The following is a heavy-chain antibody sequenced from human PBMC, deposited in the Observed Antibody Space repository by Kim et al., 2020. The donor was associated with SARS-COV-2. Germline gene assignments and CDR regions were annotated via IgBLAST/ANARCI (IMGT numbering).Heavy chain of an antibody. V-gene: IGHV3-13*04. D-gene: IGHD1-1*01. CDR1: GFTFSTYD. J-gene: IGHJ3*02. CDR2: IGTSGDT. CDR3: VRGGTGLVDDAFAI. Sequence: GGSLRLSCAASGFTFSTYDMHWVRQGTGKGLEWVSFIGTSGDTYYSGSVKGRFTISRENVKNSLYLQMNSLRAGDTAVYYCVRGGTGLVDDAFAIWSQGTMVTFPS.